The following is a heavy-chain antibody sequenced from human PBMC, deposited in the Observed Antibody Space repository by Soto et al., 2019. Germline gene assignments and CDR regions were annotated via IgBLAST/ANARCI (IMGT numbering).Heavy chain of an antibody. V-gene: IGHV4-59*02. CDR2: ISNTGNS. Sequence: SETLSLTCNGSGGSVSSYYWTWIRQPPGKGLEWIAYISNTGNSNSNPSLKSRVTISLDTSKNQFSLNLTSLTVADTAVYYCARAGICFGSRLDYWGRGTLVT. D-gene: IGHD3-10*01. CDR1: GGSVSSYY. J-gene: IGHJ4*02. CDR3: ARAGICFGSRLDY.